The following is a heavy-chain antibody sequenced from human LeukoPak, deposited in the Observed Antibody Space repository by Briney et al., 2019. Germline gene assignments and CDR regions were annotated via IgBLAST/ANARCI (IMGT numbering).Heavy chain of an antibody. D-gene: IGHD3-10*01. J-gene: IGHJ6*02. V-gene: IGHV4-39*07. CDR1: GGSISSSSYY. CDR3: ARDSPTRSYKGNGMDV. Sequence: SETLSLTCTVSGGSISSSSYYWGWIRQPPGKGLEWIGSIYYSGSTYYKASLKSRVTISVDTSKNQFSLKLSSVTAADTAVYYCARDSPTRSYKGNGMDVWGQGTTVTVSS. CDR2: IYYSGST.